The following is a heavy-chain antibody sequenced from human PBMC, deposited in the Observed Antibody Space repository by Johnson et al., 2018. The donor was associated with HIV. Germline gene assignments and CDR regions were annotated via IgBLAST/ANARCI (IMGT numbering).Heavy chain of an antibody. J-gene: IGHJ3*02. CDR1: GFTFSSYG. V-gene: IGHV3-30*18. D-gene: IGHD6-25*01. CDR2: ISYDGSNK. Sequence: HAQLAESGGGVVQPGRSLRLSCAASGFTFSSYGMHWVRQAPGKGLEWVAVISYDGSNKISADSANGRFTISRDNSRNMLYLQMNSLRAEDTAVYYCANLAASAAFDIWGQGTMVTVSS. CDR3: ANLAASAAFDI.